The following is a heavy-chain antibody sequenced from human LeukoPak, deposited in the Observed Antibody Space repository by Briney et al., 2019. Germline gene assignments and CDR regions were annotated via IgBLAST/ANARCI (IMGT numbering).Heavy chain of an antibody. CDR3: ARDGAYYYDSSGYFYGMDV. CDR2: IWYDGSNK. V-gene: IGHV3-33*08. D-gene: IGHD3-22*01. J-gene: IGHJ6*02. CDR1: GFTFSSYS. Sequence: PGGSLRLSCAASGFTFSSYSMHWVRQAPGKGLEWVAVIWYDGSNKYYADSVKGRFTISRDNSKNTLYLQMNSLRAEDTAVYYCARDGAYYYDSSGYFYGMDVWGQGTTVTVSS.